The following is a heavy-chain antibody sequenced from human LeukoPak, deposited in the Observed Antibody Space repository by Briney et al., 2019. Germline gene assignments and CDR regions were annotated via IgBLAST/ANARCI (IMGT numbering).Heavy chain of an antibody. D-gene: IGHD1-1*01. Sequence: GRSLRLSCAISGFIFNTNGMNWVRQSPGNGLEWLATIAGGDESTYYADSVKGRFAISRDNSKNTVFLHMNSLRVEDTAVYYCARGVYWSLDYWGQGTPVTVSS. CDR2: IAGGDEST. CDR3: ARGVYWSLDY. CDR1: GFIFNTNG. V-gene: IGHV3-23*01. J-gene: IGHJ4*02.